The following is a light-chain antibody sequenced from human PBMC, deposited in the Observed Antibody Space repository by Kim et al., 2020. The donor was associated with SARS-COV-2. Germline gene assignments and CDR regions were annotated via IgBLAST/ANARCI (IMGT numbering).Light chain of an antibody. J-gene: IGKJ2*01. V-gene: IGKV2-30*02. CDR2: KVS. CDR1: QSLLHGDGNTY. CDR3: MQGTHWPPYT. Sequence: DVVMTQSPLSLPVTLGQPASISCRSSQSLLHGDGNTYLNWFQQRPGQSPRRLIYKVSNRASGVPDRFRGSESGTNFTLKISRVEAEDVGVYYCMQGTHWPPYTFGQGTKLEIK.